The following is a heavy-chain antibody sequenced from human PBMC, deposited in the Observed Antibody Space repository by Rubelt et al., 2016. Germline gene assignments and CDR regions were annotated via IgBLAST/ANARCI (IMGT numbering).Heavy chain of an antibody. CDR2: ISGGGGTT. D-gene: IGHD3-10*01. CDR1: YA. CDR3: TTGPYGSGSYPFEN. Sequence: YAMSWVRQAPGKGLECVSGISGGGGTTYYADSVKGRFTISRDNSKNTLYLQMNSLRDEDTAVYYCTTGPYGSGSYPFENWGQGTLVTVSS. V-gene: IGHV3-23*01. J-gene: IGHJ4*02.